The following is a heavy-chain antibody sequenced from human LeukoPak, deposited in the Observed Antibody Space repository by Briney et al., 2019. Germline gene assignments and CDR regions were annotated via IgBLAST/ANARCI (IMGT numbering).Heavy chain of an antibody. D-gene: IGHD3-3*01. CDR3: ARRGLRFLESVRYSWFDP. Sequence: SETLSLTCAVYGGSFSGYYWTWIRQPPGKGLEWIGEINHSGSTNYNPSLKSRVTISVDTSKSQFSLKLSSVTAADTAIYFCARRGLRFLESVRYSWFDPWGQGTLVTVSS. J-gene: IGHJ5*02. V-gene: IGHV4-34*01. CDR2: INHSGST. CDR1: GGSFSGYY.